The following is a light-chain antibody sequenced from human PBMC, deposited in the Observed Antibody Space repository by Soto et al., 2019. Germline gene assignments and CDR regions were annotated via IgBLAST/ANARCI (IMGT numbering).Light chain of an antibody. J-gene: IGKJ3*01. V-gene: IGKV1-17*01. CDR2: LAS. Sequence: DIQMTQSPSSLSSSVGARVTITCRASQGIRNDLGWYQQRPGKAPKRMIYLASSLQSGVPSRFSFSGSGTEFTLTVRRLQPDDSANYYCLQHNSDPLAFGPGTKGDI. CDR3: LQHNSDPLA. CDR1: QGIRND.